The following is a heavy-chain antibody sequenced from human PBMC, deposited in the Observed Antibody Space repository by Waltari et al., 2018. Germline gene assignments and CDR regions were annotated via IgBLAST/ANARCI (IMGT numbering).Heavy chain of an antibody. J-gene: IGHJ4*02. CDR2: IWFGGGDT. CDR1: GSSLSNFG. V-gene: IGHV3-33*06. CDR3: AKDAFGNTYLDY. D-gene: IGHD3-10*01. Sequence: QVQLVESGGGVVQPGMSLRLSCAASGSSLSNFGMHWVRQAPGKGVEWVALIWFGGGDTYYADSVRGRFTISRDNSKNTLYLDINSLRVDDTAIYHCAKDAFGNTYLDYWGQGTLVTVSS.